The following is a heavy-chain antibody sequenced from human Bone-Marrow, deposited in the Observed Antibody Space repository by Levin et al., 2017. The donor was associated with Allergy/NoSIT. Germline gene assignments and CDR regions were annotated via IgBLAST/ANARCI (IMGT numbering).Heavy chain of an antibody. V-gene: IGHV4-61*03. Sequence: SETLSLTCTVSGGSAGGRYYWTWIRQAPGKALEWIGYVDYIGNTKYNPSLKSRVTISADTSNKHFSLKLSSVTAADTALYYCARGLMRGSLYYGIYVWGQGTTVTVSS. CDR1: GGSAGGRYY. CDR2: VDYIGNT. J-gene: IGHJ6*02. CDR3: ARGLMRGSLYYGIYV. D-gene: IGHD5-12*01.